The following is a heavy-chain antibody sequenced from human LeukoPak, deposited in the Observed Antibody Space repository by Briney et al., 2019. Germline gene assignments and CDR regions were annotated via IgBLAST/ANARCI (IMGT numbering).Heavy chain of an antibody. V-gene: IGHV4-34*01. D-gene: IGHD5/OR15-5a*01. Sequence: PSETLSLTCAVYGGSFSGYYWSWIRQPPGKGLEWIGEINHSGSTNYNPSLKSRVTISVDTSKNQFSLKLSSVTAADTAVYYCARQSTIAGLDGGHFDFWGLGTLVTVSS. J-gene: IGHJ4*02. CDR3: ARQSTIAGLDGGHFDF. CDR1: GGSFSGYY. CDR2: INHSGST.